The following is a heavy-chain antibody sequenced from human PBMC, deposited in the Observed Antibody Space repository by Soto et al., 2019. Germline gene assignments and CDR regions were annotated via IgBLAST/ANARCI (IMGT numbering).Heavy chain of an antibody. D-gene: IGHD3-3*01. CDR1: GFTFSSYG. Sequence: PGGSLRLSCAASGFTFSSYGMHWVRQAPGKGLEWVAVISYDGSNKYYADSVKGRFTISRDNSKNTLYLQMNSLRAEDTAVYYCAKARYGGIFGVTGFDYWGQGTLVTVSS. V-gene: IGHV3-30*18. CDR2: ISYDGSNK. J-gene: IGHJ4*02. CDR3: AKARYGGIFGVTGFDY.